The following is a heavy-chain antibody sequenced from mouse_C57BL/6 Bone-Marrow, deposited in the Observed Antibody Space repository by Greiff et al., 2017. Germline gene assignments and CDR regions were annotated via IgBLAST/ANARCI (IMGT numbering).Heavy chain of an antibody. D-gene: IGHD4-1*01. Sequence: VQLVESGPGLVQPSQSLSITCTVSGFSITSYGVHWVRQSPGKGLEWLGVIWRGGSTDYTAALMSRLSITKDNSKSQVFFKMNSLQADDTAIYYSAKRGDWEKDAMDYWGQGTTVTVSS. CDR1: GFSITSYG. CDR2: IWRGGST. CDR3: AKRGDWEKDAMDY. V-gene: IGHV2-5*01. J-gene: IGHJ4*01.